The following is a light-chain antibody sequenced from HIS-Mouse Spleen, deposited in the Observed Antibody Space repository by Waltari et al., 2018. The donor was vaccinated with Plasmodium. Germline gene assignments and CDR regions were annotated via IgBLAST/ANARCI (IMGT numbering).Light chain of an antibody. CDR3: HQYGSSPYT. CDR2: GAS. CDR1: PSVRSSY. J-gene: IGKJ2*01. V-gene: IGKV3-20*01. Sequence: IVLTQSPGTLSLSPGGGATLSCRASPSVRSSYLAWYHQKPGQAPRLLIYGASSRATGIPDRFSGSVSGTDFTLTISRLEPEDFAVYYCHQYGSSPYTFGQGTKLEIK.